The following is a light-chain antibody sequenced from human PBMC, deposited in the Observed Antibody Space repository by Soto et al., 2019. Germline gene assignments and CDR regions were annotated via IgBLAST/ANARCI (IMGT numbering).Light chain of an antibody. CDR2: AAS. J-gene: IGKJ1*01. CDR1: QGIRNE. V-gene: IGKV1-6*01. Sequence: AIPMTQSPSSLSAPVGDAGTITCRASQGIRNELGWYQQPPGKAPKLRICAASSFPSGLPSRFSGSGSGTDFPLTTSRLQPEDFATYYCLQDYTYPWTFGQGTKVDNK. CDR3: LQDYTYPWT.